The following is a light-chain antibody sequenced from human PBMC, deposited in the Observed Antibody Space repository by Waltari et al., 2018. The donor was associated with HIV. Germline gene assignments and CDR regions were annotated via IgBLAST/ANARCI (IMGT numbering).Light chain of an antibody. CDR3: LLSCSGAQV. CDR2: ATN. CDR1: IGAATSGHH. V-gene: IGLV7-46*01. Sequence: AVVTQEPSLTASPAGTATPTCDSTIGAATSGHHPSCFHQKPDQAPRTLINATNNKHSWPPARSSCPLLGGKAALTLSAALPEDEADYCCLLSCSGAQVFGTGTKVTVL. J-gene: IGLJ1*01.